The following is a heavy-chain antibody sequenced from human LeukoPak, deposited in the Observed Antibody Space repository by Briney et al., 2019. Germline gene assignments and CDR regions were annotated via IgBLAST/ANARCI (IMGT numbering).Heavy chain of an antibody. D-gene: IGHD3-22*01. CDR1: GYTFTGYY. CDR3: ARVRYGPYYYDSSGTSAPFGWFDP. J-gene: IGHJ5*02. Sequence: GASVKVSCKASGYTFTGYYMHWVRQAPGQGLEWMGWINPNSGGTNYAQKFPGRVTMTRDTSISTAYMELSRLRSEDTAVYYCARVRYGPYYYDSSGTSAPFGWFDPWGQGTLVTVSS. CDR2: INPNSGGT. V-gene: IGHV1-2*02.